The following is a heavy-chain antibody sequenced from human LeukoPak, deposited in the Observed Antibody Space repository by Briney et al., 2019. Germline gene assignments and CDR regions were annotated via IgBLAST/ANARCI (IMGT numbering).Heavy chain of an antibody. J-gene: IGHJ6*02. CDR3: ARAPGYSGYFYGMDV. V-gene: IGHV3-30*03. D-gene: IGHD5-12*01. CDR2: ISYDGSNK. CDR1: GFTFSNYG. Sequence: GRSLSLSCAASGFTFSNYGMHWVRQAPGKGLEWVAVISYDGSNKFYADSVRGRLTISRVNSRNTLYLQIHSLRPEDTAVYYCARAPGYSGYFYGMDVWGQGTTVTVSS.